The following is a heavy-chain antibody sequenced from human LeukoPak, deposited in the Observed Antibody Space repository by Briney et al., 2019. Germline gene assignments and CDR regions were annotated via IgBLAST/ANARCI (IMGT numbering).Heavy chain of an antibody. CDR3: ARDSPETNDAFDI. CDR1: GFTFSSYA. CDR2: ISYDGSNK. Sequence: GGSLRLSCAASGFTFSSYAMHWVRQAPGKGLEWVAVISYDGSNKYYADSVKGRFTISRDNSKNTLYLQMNSLRAEDTAVYYCARDSPETNDAFDIWGQGTMVTVSS. J-gene: IGHJ3*02. V-gene: IGHV3-30-3*01.